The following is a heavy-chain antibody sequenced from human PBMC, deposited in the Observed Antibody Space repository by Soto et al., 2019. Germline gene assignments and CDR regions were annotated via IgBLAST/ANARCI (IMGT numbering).Heavy chain of an antibody. CDR3: AGDPDSHYNDSHASSYP. CDR1: GGTFSTYT. V-gene: IGHV1-69*08. Sequence: QVQLVQSGAEVKKPGSSVKVSCKASGGTFSTYTITWVRQAPGQGLEWMGRIIPIIGIINYAQKFQGRVTITADKFTGTDYRELTRLRSDDTAVYYCAGDPDSHYNDSHASSYPWGQGTLVTVSS. J-gene: IGHJ5*02. D-gene: IGHD3-22*01. CDR2: IIPIIGII.